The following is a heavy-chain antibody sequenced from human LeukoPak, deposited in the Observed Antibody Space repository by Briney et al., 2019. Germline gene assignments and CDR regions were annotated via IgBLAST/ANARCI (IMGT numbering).Heavy chain of an antibody. CDR3: AGGYCSSTSCYTWGRGAYGMDV. J-gene: IGHJ6*02. CDR1: GYTFTSYG. CDR2: ISAYNGNT. D-gene: IGHD2-2*02. V-gene: IGHV1-18*01. Sequence: ASVKVSCKASGYTFTSYGISWVRQAPGQGLEWMGWISAYNGNTNYAQKLQGRVTMTTDTSTSTAYMELRSLRSDDTAVYYCAGGYCSSTSCYTWGRGAYGMDVWGQGPRSPSP.